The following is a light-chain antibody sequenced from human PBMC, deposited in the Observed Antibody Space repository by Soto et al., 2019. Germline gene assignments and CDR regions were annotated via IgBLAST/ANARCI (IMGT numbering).Light chain of an antibody. CDR3: SSYTSSSLYV. CDR1: SSDVVGYNY. J-gene: IGLJ1*01. V-gene: IGLV2-14*01. Sequence: QSVLTQPASVSGSPGQSITISCTGTSSDVVGYNYVSWYQQHPGKAPKLMIYDVSNRPSGVSNRFSGSKSGNTASLTISGLQAEDEADYYCSSYTSSSLYVFGTGTXVTVL. CDR2: DVS.